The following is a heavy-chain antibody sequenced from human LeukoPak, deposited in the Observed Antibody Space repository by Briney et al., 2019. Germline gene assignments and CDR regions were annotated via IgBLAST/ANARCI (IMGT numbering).Heavy chain of an antibody. CDR2: IYYSGST. D-gene: IGHD3-10*01. J-gene: IGHJ6*03. CDR3: ATSPMWFGELFGSYYMDV. Sequence: SETLSLTCTVSGGSISGYYWSWIRQPPGKGLEWIGYIYYSGSTNYNPSLKSRVTISVDTSKNQFSLKLSSVTAADTAVYYCATSPMWFGELFGSYYMDVWGKGTTVTISS. CDR1: GGSISGYY. V-gene: IGHV4-59*12.